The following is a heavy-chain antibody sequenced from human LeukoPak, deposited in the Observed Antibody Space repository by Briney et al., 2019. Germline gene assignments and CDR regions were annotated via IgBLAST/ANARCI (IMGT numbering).Heavy chain of an antibody. J-gene: IGHJ4*02. V-gene: IGHV3-53*01. Sequence: GGSLRLSCAASGFTVNNNYMTWVRQAPGKGLEWVSVLYGNGITYYADSVKGRFTISRDGSKNTLYLQMNSLRAEDTAIFYCARGITMMIVAPGYWGQGTLVTVSS. D-gene: IGHD3-22*01. CDR3: ARGITMMIVAPGY. CDR2: LYGNGIT. CDR1: GFTVNNNY.